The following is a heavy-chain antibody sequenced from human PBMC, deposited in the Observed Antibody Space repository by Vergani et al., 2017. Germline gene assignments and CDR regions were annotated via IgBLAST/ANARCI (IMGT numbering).Heavy chain of an antibody. CDR1: GFTFSSYE. CDR2: ISSSGSTI. D-gene: IGHD5-18*01. CDR3: ARVRLDTAMDDAFDI. J-gene: IGHJ3*02. V-gene: IGHV3-48*03. Sequence: EVQLVESGGGLVQPGGSLRLSCAASGFTFSSYEMNWVRQAPGKGLEWVSYISSSGSTIYYADSVKGRFTISRDNAKNSLYLQMNSLRAEDTAVYYCARVRLDTAMDDAFDIWGQGTMVTVSS.